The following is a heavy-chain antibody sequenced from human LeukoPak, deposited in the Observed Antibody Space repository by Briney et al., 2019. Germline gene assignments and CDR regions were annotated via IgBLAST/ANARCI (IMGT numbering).Heavy chain of an antibody. J-gene: IGHJ4*02. Sequence: GGSLRLSCAASGFTFSSYAMHWVRQAPGKGLEWVAVISYDGSNKYYADSVKGRFTISRDNSKNTLYLQMNSLRAEDTAVYYCAREPYSSGWSAYFDYWGQGTLVTVSS. V-gene: IGHV3-30-3*01. CDR2: ISYDGSNK. D-gene: IGHD6-19*01. CDR3: AREPYSSGWSAYFDY. CDR1: GFTFSSYA.